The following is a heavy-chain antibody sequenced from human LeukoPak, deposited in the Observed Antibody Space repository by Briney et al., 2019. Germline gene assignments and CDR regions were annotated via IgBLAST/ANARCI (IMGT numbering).Heavy chain of an antibody. CDR1: GYTFTSCG. CDR2: ISAYNGNT. J-gene: IGHJ4*02. Sequence: GASVKVSCKASGYTFTSCGISWVRQAPGQGLEWMGWISAYNGNTNYAQKLQGRVTMTTDTSTSTAYMELRSLRSGDTAVYYCARGSPYYYDSSGLLYYFDYWGQGTLVTVSS. CDR3: ARGSPYYYDSSGLLYYFDY. D-gene: IGHD3-22*01. V-gene: IGHV1-18*01.